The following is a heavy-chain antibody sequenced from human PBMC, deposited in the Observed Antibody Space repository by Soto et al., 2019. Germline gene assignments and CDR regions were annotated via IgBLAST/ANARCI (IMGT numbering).Heavy chain of an antibody. V-gene: IGHV4-31*03. J-gene: IGHJ5*02. CDR3: ARDSITIFPNGFDP. CDR1: GGSISSGGYY. CDR2: IYYSGST. D-gene: IGHD3-9*01. Sequence: PSETLSLTCTVSGGSISSGGYYWSWIRQHPGKGLEWIGYIYYSGSTYYNPSLKSRVTISVDTSKNQFSLKLSSVTAADTAVYYCARDSITIFPNGFDPWGQGTLVTVSS.